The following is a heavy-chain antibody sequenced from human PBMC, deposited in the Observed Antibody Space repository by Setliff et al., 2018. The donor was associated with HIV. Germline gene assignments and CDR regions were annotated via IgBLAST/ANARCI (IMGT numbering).Heavy chain of an antibody. V-gene: IGHV4-38-2*01. J-gene: IGHJ4*02. Sequence: SETLSLTCAVSGYSISSGYYWGWIRQPPGKGLEWIGSIYHSGSTYYNPSLKSRVTISVDTSKNQFSLKLSSVTAADTAVYYCARLAYSSGWSPSYYFYYWGQGTLATVS. CDR2: IYHSGST. CDR1: GYSISSGYY. D-gene: IGHD6-19*01. CDR3: ARLAYSSGWSPSYYFYY.